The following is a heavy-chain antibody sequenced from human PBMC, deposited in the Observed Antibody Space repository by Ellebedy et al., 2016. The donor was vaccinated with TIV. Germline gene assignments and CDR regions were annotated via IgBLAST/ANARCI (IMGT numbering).Heavy chain of an antibody. CDR3: AKGFYDSSVPFDY. CDR2: ISGSSTYI. CDR1: GFTFSSYT. Sequence: PGGSLRLSCAASGFTFSSYTMNWVRQAPGKGLEWVSSISGSSTYIYYADSVKGRFTISKDNSKNTLYLQMNGLRAEDTAIYYCAKGFYDSSVPFDYWGQGTLVTVSS. V-gene: IGHV3-21*04. J-gene: IGHJ4*02. D-gene: IGHD3-22*01.